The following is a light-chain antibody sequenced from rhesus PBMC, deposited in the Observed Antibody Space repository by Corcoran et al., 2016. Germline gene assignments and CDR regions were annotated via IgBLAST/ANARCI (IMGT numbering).Light chain of an antibody. J-gene: IGKJ3*01. CDR2: GAS. CDR3: LQYSSSPFT. CDR1: QGISDY. V-gene: IGKV1S21*01. Sequence: MTQTPSSLSASVGDRVTITCRASQGISDYLNWYQQKPGKAPKRLIYGASSLESGVPSRFSGSGSGTDFTLTITSLQPEDFAAYYCLQYSSSPFTFGPGTKLDIK.